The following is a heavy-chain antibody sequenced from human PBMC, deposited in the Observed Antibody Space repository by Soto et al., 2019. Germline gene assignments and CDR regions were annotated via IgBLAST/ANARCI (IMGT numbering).Heavy chain of an antibody. D-gene: IGHD3-10*02. CDR2: IYDTWTT. CDR1: GGSMSENDYY. J-gene: IGHJ3*02. V-gene: IGHV4-30-4*01. Sequence: QVQLQEAGPGLVRPSQTLSLTCTVAGGSMSENDYYWSWLRQSPEQGLQWIGYIYDTWTTSSSPSLKSRVTMSADTSRNHFSLKLTSVTAADTALYFCARGIVRGGFDIWGQGTLVTVSS. CDR3: ARGIVRGGFDI.